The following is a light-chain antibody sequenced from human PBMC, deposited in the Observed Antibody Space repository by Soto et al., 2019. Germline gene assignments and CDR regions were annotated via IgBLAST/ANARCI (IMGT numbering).Light chain of an antibody. CDR3: SSYTSTTTSVI. CDR2: EVT. Sequence: QSVLTQPASVSGSPGQSITISCTGTNSDIGGYNHVSWYQQHPRKAPKLIIYEVTNRPSGVSNRFSGSKSGNTASLTISGLRAEDAAYYSCSSYTSTTTSVIFGGGTKLTVL. CDR1: NSDIGGYNH. V-gene: IGLV2-14*01. J-gene: IGLJ2*01.